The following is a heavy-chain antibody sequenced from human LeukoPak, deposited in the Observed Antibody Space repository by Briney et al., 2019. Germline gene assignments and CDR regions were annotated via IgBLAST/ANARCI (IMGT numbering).Heavy chain of an antibody. CDR3: TTDLRDYYGSGSYYNPYYYYYGMDV. V-gene: IGHV3-15*01. CDR1: GFTFSNAW. Sequence: TGGSLRLSCAASGFTFSNAWMSWVRQAPGKGLEWVGRIKSKTDGGTTDYAAPVKGRFTISRDDSKNTLYLQMNSLKTEDTAVSYCTTDLRDYYGSGSYYNPYYYYYGMDVWGKGTTVTVSS. CDR2: IKSKTDGGTT. D-gene: IGHD3-10*01. J-gene: IGHJ6*04.